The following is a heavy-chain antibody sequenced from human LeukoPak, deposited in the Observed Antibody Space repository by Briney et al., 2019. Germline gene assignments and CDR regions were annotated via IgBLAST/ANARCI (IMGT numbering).Heavy chain of an antibody. CDR3: ARSLSSTGGSYYFDS. D-gene: IGHD1-14*01. CDR1: GFALSHHG. CDR2: VRYDGSDK. Sequence: GGSLRLSCIASGFALSHHGMHWVRQPPGKGLEWVAFVRYDGSDKYYADSVKGRFTVSRDNSNNALDLQMNTLTVEDTAVYYCARSLSSTGGSYYFDSWGQGTLVTVSS. J-gene: IGHJ4*02. V-gene: IGHV3-30*02.